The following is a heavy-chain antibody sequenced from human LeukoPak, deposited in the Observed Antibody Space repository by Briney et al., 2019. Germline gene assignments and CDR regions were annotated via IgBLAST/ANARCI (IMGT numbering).Heavy chain of an antibody. CDR3: ARRGEYFDY. J-gene: IGHJ4*02. D-gene: IGHD2/OR15-2a*01. CDR1: GGSISNYY. CDR2: IHYSGST. V-gene: IGHV4-59*01. Sequence: TTSETLSLTCTVSGGSISNYYWSWIRQPPGKGLEWIGYIHYSGSTKYNPSLKSRVTISVDTSKNELSLSLSSVTAADTAVYYCARRGEYFDYWGQGTLVTVSS.